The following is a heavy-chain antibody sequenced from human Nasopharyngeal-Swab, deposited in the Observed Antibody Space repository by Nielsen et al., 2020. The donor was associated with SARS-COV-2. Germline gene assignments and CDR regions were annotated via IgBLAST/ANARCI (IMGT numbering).Heavy chain of an antibody. D-gene: IGHD6-19*01. Sequence: WIRQPPGKGLEWIGYIYDSGGTNYNPSLKSRVTISVDTSKNQFSLKLSSVTAADTAVYYCARDQRGSGWYSWSQGLDYWGQGTLVTVSS. CDR2: IYDSGGT. J-gene: IGHJ4*02. CDR3: ARDQRGSGWYSWSQGLDY. V-gene: IGHV4-59*01.